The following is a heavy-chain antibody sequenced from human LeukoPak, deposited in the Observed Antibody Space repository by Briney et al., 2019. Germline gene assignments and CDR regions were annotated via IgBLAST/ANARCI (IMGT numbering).Heavy chain of an antibody. CDR1: GYTLTELS. V-gene: IGHV1-24*01. J-gene: IGHJ4*02. Sequence: ASVKVSCKVSGYTLTELSMHWVRQAPGKGLEWMGGFDPEDGETIYAQKVQGRVTMTEDTSTDTAYMELSSLRSEDTAVYYCATVSLNSGSYPDWGQGTLVTVSS. CDR2: FDPEDGET. CDR3: ATVSLNSGSYPD. D-gene: IGHD1-26*01.